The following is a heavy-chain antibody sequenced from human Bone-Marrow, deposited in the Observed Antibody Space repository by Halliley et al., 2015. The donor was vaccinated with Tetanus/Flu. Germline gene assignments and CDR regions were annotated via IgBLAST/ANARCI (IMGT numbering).Heavy chain of an antibody. Sequence: QLVQSGGSLIQPGGSLRLSCAASGFTVSSNSMSWVRQAPGKGLEWVSLIYSDGSTHYAASVKGRFTISRDNSKNILYLQMNTLRAEDTAVYYCARDRDFGEEHDAFDIWGQGTMVTVSS. D-gene: IGHD3-10*01. CDR1: GFTVSSNS. CDR2: IYSDGST. J-gene: IGHJ3*02. CDR3: ARDRDFGEEHDAFDI. V-gene: IGHV3-53*01.